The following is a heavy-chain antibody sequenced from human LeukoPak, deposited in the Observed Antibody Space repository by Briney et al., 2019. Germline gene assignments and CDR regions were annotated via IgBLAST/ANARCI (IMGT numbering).Heavy chain of an antibody. CDR3: ARDLGSGWPYWYFDL. D-gene: IGHD6-19*01. CDR1: GASISGHY. J-gene: IGHJ2*01. V-gene: IGHV4-59*11. CDR2: IHYSGTT. Sequence: PSETLSLTCTVSGASISGHYWSWIRQPPGTGLEWIAYIHYSGTTNSHPSLKSRVTISVDTSKNQFSLYLRSVTAADTAVYYCARDLGSGWPYWYFDLWGRGTLVTVSS.